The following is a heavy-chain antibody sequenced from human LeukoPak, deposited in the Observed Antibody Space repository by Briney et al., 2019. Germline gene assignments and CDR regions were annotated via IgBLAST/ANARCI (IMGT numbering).Heavy chain of an antibody. Sequence: SETLSLTCTVSGGSISSYYWSWIRQPPGKGLEWIGYIYYSGSTNYSPSLKSRVTISVDTSKNQFSLKLSSVTAADTAVYYCARDHAHIPRSFQHWGQGTLVTVSS. CDR2: IYYSGST. CDR3: ARDHAHIPRSFQH. V-gene: IGHV4-59*01. J-gene: IGHJ1*01. D-gene: IGHD2-21*01. CDR1: GGSISSYY.